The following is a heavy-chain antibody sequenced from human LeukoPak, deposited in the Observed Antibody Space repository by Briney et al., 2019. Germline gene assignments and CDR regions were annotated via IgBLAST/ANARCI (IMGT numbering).Heavy chain of an antibody. CDR2: INPNSGGT. D-gene: IGHD5-12*01. V-gene: IGHV1-2*02. CDR1: GYTFTGYY. Sequence: ASVKVSCKASGYTFTGYYMHWVRQAPGQGLEWMGWINPNSGGTNYAQKFQGRVTMTRDTSISTAYMELSSLRSDDTAVYYCARDRAVATTVFDPWGQGTLVTVSS. CDR3: ARDRAVATTVFDP. J-gene: IGHJ5*02.